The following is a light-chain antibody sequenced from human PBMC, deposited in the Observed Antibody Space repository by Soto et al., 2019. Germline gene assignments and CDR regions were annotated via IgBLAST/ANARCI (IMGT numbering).Light chain of an antibody. CDR1: QSISAW. J-gene: IGKJ4*01. Sequence: DIQMTQSPSTLSASVGDRVTITCRASQSISAWLAWYQQKPGKAPNLLIYKASSLESGVPSRFSGSGSGTEFTLTISSLQPDDFATYCCQQYNTYPLTFGGGTTVEIK. V-gene: IGKV1-5*03. CDR2: KAS. CDR3: QQYNTYPLT.